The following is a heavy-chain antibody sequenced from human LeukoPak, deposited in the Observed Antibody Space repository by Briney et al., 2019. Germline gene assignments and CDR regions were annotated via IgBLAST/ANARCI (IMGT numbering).Heavy chain of an antibody. CDR3: ARRRKGAYDFDY. CDR2: IYASGST. V-gene: IGHV4-4*07. Sequence: PSETLSLTCTVSGVSISSYYWNWIRQPAGKGLEWIGRIYASGSTNYNPSLSSRVNMSVDTSKNQFSLKLTSVTAADTAVYYCARRRKGAYDFDYWGQGTLVTVSS. D-gene: IGHD3-16*01. CDR1: GVSISSYY. J-gene: IGHJ4*02.